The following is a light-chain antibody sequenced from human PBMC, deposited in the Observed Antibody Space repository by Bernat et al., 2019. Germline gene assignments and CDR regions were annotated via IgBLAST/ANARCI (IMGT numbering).Light chain of an antibody. CDR1: TLGRKN. Sequence: SYEVTQPPSVSVSPGQTANITCSGDTLGRKNVCWYQQKPGQSPVLVIYQNIKRPSGIPERFSGSNSGDTATLTITGTQSMDEADYYCQAWDRSTVIFGGGTKVTAL. J-gene: IGLJ2*01. CDR2: QNI. V-gene: IGLV3-1*01. CDR3: QAWDRSTVI.